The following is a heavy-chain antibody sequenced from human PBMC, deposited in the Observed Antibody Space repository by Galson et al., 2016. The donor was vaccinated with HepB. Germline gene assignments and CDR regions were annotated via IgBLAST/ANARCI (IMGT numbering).Heavy chain of an antibody. D-gene: IGHD2-2*02. CDR2: ISSSSSYI. CDR3: AREPIVVVPAAIQGGGVALEQQHYYFYYYGMDV. V-gene: IGHV3-21*01. CDR1: GFTFSSYS. Sequence: SLRLSCAASGFTFSSYSMNWVRQAPGKGLEWVSSISSSSSYIYYADSVKGRFTISRDNAKNSLYLQMNSLRAEDTAVYYCAREPIVVVPAAIQGGGVALEQQHYYFYYYGMDVWGQGTTVTVSS. J-gene: IGHJ6*02.